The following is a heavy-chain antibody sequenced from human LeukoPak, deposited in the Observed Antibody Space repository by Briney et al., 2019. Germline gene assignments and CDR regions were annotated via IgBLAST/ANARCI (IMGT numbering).Heavy chain of an antibody. J-gene: IGHJ6*02. CDR3: AKGYSYGYYYYYGMDV. CDR2: ISYDGSNK. Sequence: GGSLRLSCAASGFTFSSYGMHWVRQAPGKGLEWVAVISYDGSNKYYADSVKGRFTISRDNSENTLYLQMNSLRAEDTAVYYCAKGYSYGYYYYYGMDVWGQGTTVTVSS. CDR1: GFTFSSYG. V-gene: IGHV3-30*18. D-gene: IGHD5-18*01.